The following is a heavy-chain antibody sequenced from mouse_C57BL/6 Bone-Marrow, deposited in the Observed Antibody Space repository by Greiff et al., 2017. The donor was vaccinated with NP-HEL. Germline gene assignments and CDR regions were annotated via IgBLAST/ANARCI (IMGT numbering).Heavy chain of an antibody. Sequence: QVQLQQSGPELVKPGASVKISCKASGYAFSSSWMNWVKQRPGKGLEWIGRIYPGDGDTNYNGKFKGKATLTADKSSSTAYMQLSSLTSEDSAVYFCARLRAYYYAMDYWGQGTSVTVSS. CDR1: GYAFSSSW. D-gene: IGHD3-3*01. J-gene: IGHJ4*01. CDR2: IYPGDGDT. V-gene: IGHV1-82*01. CDR3: ARLRAYYYAMDY.